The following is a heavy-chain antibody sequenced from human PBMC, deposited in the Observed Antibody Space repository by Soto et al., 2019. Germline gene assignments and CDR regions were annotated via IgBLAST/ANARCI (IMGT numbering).Heavy chain of an antibody. V-gene: IGHV3-21*01. J-gene: IGHJ4*02. CDR2: ISSSSSYI. Sequence: GGSLRLSCAASGFTFSSYSMNWVRQAPGKGLEWVSSISSSSSYIYYADSVKGRFTISRDNAKNSLYLQMNSLRAEDTAVYYCARSYCSGGSCYFDYWGRGTLVTVSS. CDR1: GFTFSSYS. D-gene: IGHD2-15*01. CDR3: ARSYCSGGSCYFDY.